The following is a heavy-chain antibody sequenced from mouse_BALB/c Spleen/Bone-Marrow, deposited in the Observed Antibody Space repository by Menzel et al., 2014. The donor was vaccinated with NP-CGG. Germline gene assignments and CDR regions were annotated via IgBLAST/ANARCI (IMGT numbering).Heavy chain of an antibody. CDR2: IDPSDSYT. J-gene: IGHJ4*01. D-gene: IGHD1-2*01. V-gene: IGHV1-69*02. CDR3: ARRDYGIRENYYAMDY. Sequence: QVQLQQPGAELVKPGASVKLSCRASGYTFTSYWMHWVKQRPGQGLEWIGEIDPSDSYTNYNQKFKGKATLTADKSSSTAHMQLSSLASEDSAVYYCARRDYGIRENYYAMDYWGQGTSVTVSS. CDR1: GYTFTSYW.